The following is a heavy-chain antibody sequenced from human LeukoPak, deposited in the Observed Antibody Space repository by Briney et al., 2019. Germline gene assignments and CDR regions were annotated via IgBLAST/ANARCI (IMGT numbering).Heavy chain of an antibody. V-gene: IGHV3-21*01. J-gene: IGHJ4*02. D-gene: IGHD1-26*01. Sequence: GGSLSLSRAPSGFTFSSYSMNWVRQAPGKGLEWVSSISSSSSSISSVDSVKGRFNISRDNAKNSLYLQMNSLRAEDTAVYYCATMGAVPIHYWGQGTLVTVSS. CDR2: ISSSSSSI. CDR3: ATMGAVPIHY. CDR1: GFTFSSYS.